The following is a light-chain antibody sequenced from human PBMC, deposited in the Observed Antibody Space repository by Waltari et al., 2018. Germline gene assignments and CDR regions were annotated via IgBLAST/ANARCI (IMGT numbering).Light chain of an antibody. CDR1: QNILYRSNDKSY. CDR2: WAS. Sequence: IVMTQSPDSLAVSLGERVTINCKSSQNILYRSNDKSYLAWYQRKPGQPPKLLFYWASTRESGVPDRFSGSGTGTDFTLTISSLQAEDVALYFCQQYYTPPWTFGQGTKVEVK. J-gene: IGKJ1*01. V-gene: IGKV4-1*01. CDR3: QQYYTPPWT.